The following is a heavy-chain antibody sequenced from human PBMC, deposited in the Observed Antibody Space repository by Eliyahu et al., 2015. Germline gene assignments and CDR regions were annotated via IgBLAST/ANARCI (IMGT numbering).Heavy chain of an antibody. CDR3: AKISGYSSGWYDY. CDR1: GFXFDDYA. V-gene: IGHV3-9*01. J-gene: IGHJ4*02. CDR2: ISWNSGNI. D-gene: IGHD6-19*01. Sequence: EVQLVESGGGLVQPGRSLRLSCXASGFXFDDYAMHWVRQAPGKGLEWVSGISWNSGNIGYADSVKGRFTISRDNAKSSLYMQMNSLRAEDTALYYCAKISGYSSGWYDYWGQGTLVTVSS.